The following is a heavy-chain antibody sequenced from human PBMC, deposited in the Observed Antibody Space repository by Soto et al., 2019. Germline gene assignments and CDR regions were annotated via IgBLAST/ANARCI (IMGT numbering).Heavy chain of an antibody. CDR3: ASHFTGVLVLGASPPGGDNYGWDV. CDR1: GGTFSRYT. Sequence: QVQLVQSGAEVKKPGSSVKVSCKASGGTFSRYTFTWVRQAPGQGLEWMGRIIPILDIPNYAQNFQGRVTITAGKSTSTAYMELRSLTSDDTAVYYCASHFTGVLVLGASPPGGDNYGWDVWGQGTTVTVSS. CDR2: IIPILDIP. V-gene: IGHV1-69*02. D-gene: IGHD2-15*01. J-gene: IGHJ6*02.